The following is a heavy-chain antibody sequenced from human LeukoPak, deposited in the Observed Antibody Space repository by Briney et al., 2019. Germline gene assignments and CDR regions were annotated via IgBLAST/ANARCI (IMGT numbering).Heavy chain of an antibody. CDR3: ARVGATMGPDY. J-gene: IGHJ4*02. Sequence: GGSLRLSCAASGFTFSSYSMNWVRQAPGKGLEWVSSISSSSSYIYYADSVKGRFTISRDNAKNSLYLQMNSLRAEDTAVYYCARVGATMGPDYWGQGTLVTVSS. V-gene: IGHV3-21*01. CDR1: GFTFSSYS. D-gene: IGHD1-26*01. CDR2: ISSSSSYI.